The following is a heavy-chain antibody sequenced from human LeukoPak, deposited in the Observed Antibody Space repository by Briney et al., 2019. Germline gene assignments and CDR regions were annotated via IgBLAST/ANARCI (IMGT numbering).Heavy chain of an antibody. CDR1: CGSFRGYY. D-gene: IGHD4-17*01. J-gene: IGHJ4*02. CDR2: INHSGST. Sequence: SETLSLTCAVYCGSFRGYYWSWIRQPPGKGLDWIGEINHSGSTNYNPSLKSRVTISVDTSKNQFSLKLSSVTAADTAVYYCAREGDGDYVAVYYWGQGTLVTVSS. CDR3: AREGDGDYVAVYY. V-gene: IGHV4-34*01.